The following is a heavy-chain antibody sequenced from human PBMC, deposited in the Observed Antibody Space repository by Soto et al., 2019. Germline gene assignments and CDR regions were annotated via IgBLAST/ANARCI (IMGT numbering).Heavy chain of an antibody. D-gene: IGHD6-19*01. CDR2: IYYGGST. V-gene: IGHV4-39*01. CDR3: AISLGHIAVAYD. J-gene: IGHJ1*01. Sequence: QLQLQESGPGLVKRSETLSLTCTVSGGSLSSSSYFWGWIRQPPGKGLEWIGSIYYGGSTYYNPSLKSRVTLAVDTSKNQYSLKLGSVTAADRAVYYCAISLGHIAVAYDWRQGSLVTVS. CDR1: GGSLSSSSYF.